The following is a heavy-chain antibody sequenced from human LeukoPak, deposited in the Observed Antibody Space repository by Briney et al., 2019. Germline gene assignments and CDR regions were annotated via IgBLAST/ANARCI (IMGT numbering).Heavy chain of an antibody. Sequence: PGGSLSLFCAASGLTFSNHAMRWAPQATGRGLVWVSGLSGGGGSAYYADSVMGRFTTSRDNSKSTLYLQMNSVRAEDTAVYYCAKMGGMAVAGNFVDYWGQGTLVTVSS. V-gene: IGHV3-23*01. D-gene: IGHD6-19*01. CDR2: LSGGGGSA. CDR1: GLTFSNHA. CDR3: AKMGGMAVAGNFVDY. J-gene: IGHJ4*02.